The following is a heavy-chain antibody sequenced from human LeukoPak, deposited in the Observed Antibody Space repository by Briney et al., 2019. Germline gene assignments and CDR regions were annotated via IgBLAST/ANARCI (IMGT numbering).Heavy chain of an antibody. CDR1: GFTFDDYA. Sequence: GGSLRLSCAASGFTFDDYAMNSVPHAPGKGVEWVSGINWNGGSTYYRDSVKGRFTITRDNAKNSLYLQMNSLRAEDTALYYWARVKGSGYRNSIDYWGQGTLVTVSS. D-gene: IGHD3-3*01. V-gene: IGHV3-20*04. CDR2: INWNGGST. J-gene: IGHJ4*02. CDR3: ARVKGSGYRNSIDY.